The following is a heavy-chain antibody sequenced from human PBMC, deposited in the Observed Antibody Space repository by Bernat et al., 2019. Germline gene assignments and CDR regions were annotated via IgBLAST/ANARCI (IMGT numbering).Heavy chain of an antibody. CDR2: SYYSGGT. CDR3: AMVGLGYSKFLDP. J-gene: IGHJ5*02. V-gene: IGHV4-59*03. Sequence: QVQLRESGPGLVKPSETLSLTCTVSGGSMSGYYWNWIRQPPGQGLEWIGYSYYSGGTTYNPSLESRVTISVDTSKNQSSLKLDSVTAADTAVYYCAMVGLGYSKFLDPGGPGTLVTVSS. D-gene: IGHD4-4*01. CDR1: GGSMSGYY.